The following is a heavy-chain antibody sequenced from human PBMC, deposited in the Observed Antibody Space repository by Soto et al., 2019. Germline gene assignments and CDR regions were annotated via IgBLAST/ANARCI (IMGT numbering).Heavy chain of an antibody. CDR3: ARGGYTSGWFRF. Sequence: SETLSLTCAVHGGSFRGYHWTWIRQPPGKGLEWIGEINNSGSTNDNPSLKSRVTISRDTSKNQFSLSLSSVTAADTAIYYCARGGYTSGWFRFWGQGILVTVSS. D-gene: IGHD6-19*01. V-gene: IGHV4-34*01. CDR2: INNSGST. J-gene: IGHJ4*02. CDR1: GGSFRGYH.